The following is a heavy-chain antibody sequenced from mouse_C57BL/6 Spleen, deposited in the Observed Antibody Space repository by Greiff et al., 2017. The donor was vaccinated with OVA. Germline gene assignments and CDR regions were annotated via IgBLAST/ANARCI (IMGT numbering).Heavy chain of an antibody. V-gene: IGHV1-7*01. Sequence: QVHVKQSGAELAKPGASVKLSCKASGYTFTSYWMHWVKQRPGQGLEWIGYINPSSGYTKYNQKFKDKATLTADKSSSTAYMQLSSLTYEDSAVYYCAGYYYGGSSLSFDYWGQGTTLTVSS. CDR3: AGYYYGGSSLSFDY. CDR1: GYTFTSYW. CDR2: INPSSGYT. J-gene: IGHJ2*01. D-gene: IGHD1-1*01.